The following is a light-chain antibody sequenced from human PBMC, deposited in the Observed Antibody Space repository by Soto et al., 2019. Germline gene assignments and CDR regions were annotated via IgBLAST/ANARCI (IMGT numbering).Light chain of an antibody. CDR2: DVI. CDR1: SSDVGGYDY. CDR3: SSNAGLHTI. V-gene: IGLV2-11*01. Sequence: QSALTQPRSVSGSPGQSVAISCTGTSSDVGGYDYVSWYQQFPGKVPKLIIYDVIKRPSGVPDRFSGSKSGNTASLTISGLQAEDEADYYCSSNAGLHTIFGGGTKLTVL. J-gene: IGLJ2*01.